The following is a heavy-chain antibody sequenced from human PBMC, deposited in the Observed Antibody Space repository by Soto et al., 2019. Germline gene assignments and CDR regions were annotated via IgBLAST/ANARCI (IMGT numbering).Heavy chain of an antibody. CDR2: ISSSSSYT. V-gene: IGHV3-11*06. CDR1: GVTFSDYY. D-gene: IGHD6-19*01. CDR3: ARTYSSGWHSAFDI. Sequence: RLSCAASGVTFSDYYMSWIRQAPGKGLEWVSYISSSSSYTNYADSVKGRFTISRDNAKNSLSLQMNSLRAEDTAVYYCARTYSSGWHSAFDIWGKGTMVTFSS. J-gene: IGHJ3*02.